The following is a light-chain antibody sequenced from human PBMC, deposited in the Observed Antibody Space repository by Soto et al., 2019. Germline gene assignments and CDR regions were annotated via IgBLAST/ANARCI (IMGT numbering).Light chain of an antibody. CDR3: QQSYSTPIT. CDR1: QGISSY. CDR2: AAS. V-gene: IGKV1-39*01. J-gene: IGKJ5*01. Sequence: DIQMTQSPSSLSASVGDRVTITCRASQGISSYLSWYQQKPGKAPKFLIYAASSLQRGVPSRFSGSGPGTDFTLTISSLQPEDFATYYCQQSYSTPITFGQGTRLEIK.